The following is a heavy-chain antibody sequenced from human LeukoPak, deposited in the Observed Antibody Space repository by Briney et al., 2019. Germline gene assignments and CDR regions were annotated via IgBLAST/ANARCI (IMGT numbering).Heavy chain of an antibody. V-gene: IGHV3-7*05. D-gene: IGHD2-15*01. J-gene: IGHJ5*02. CDR1: GFIFRHYW. Sequence: PGGSLRLSCVASGFIFRHYWMSWVRQAPGKGLEWVANINHDGGDKNYVDSVKGRFTISRDNAKSSLYLQMNSLTAEDTAVYYFAKARRFCSGGSCYNPFDPWGQGTLVTVSS. CDR2: INHDGGDK. CDR3: AKARRFCSGGSCYNPFDP.